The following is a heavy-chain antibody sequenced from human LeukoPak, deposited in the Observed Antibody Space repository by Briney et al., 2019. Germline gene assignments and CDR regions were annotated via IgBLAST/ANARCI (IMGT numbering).Heavy chain of an antibody. CDR1: GFTFSTYS. Sequence: PGGSLRLSCAASGFTFSTYSMNWVRQAPGKGLEWVSAISGSGGSTYYADSVKGRFTISRDNSKNTLYLQMNSLRAEDTAVYYCASSKYAVTAYYFDYWGQGTLVTVSS. J-gene: IGHJ4*02. CDR3: ASSKYAVTAYYFDY. D-gene: IGHD4-17*01. CDR2: ISGSGGST. V-gene: IGHV3-23*01.